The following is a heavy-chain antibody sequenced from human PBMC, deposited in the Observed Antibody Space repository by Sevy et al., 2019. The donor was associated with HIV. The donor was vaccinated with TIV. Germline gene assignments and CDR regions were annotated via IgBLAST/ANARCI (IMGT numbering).Heavy chain of an antibody. CDR3: ARSXDDSSGFYXWWXDX. V-gene: IGHV3-20*04. Sequence: GGSLRLSCAXXXXXFDDXGMSWVRQAPGKGLEWVSGINWNGGSISYADSVRGRFTISRDNAKNSLYLQMNSLRAEDTAFYYCARSXDDSSGFYXWWXDXXGQGTLVTVSS. J-gene: IGHJ5*02. D-gene: IGHD3-22*01. CDR2: INWNGGSI. CDR1: XXXFDDXG.